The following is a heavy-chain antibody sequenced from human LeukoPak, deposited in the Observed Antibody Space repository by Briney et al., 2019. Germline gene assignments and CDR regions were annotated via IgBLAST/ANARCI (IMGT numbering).Heavy chain of an antibody. CDR1: GVTFTSYA. CDR3: AKAHRIAVAAPFDP. Sequence: GGSLRLSSAASGVTFTSYAMSSVREAPGKGLEWGSAISGSGGSTYYADPVKGRFTISRDNSKNTLYLQMNSLRAEDTAVYYCAKAHRIAVAAPFDPWGEGTLVTVSS. V-gene: IGHV3-23*01. J-gene: IGHJ5*02. D-gene: IGHD6-19*01. CDR2: ISGSGGST.